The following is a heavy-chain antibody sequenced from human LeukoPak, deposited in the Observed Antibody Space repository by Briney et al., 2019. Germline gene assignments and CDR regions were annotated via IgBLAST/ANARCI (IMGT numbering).Heavy chain of an antibody. CDR3: ARDHGDFVQHD. Sequence: SETLSLTCTVSGDSISSGNFYWGWIRQPPGKELQWIGSIYYNGITHYNPSLESRITISADTSTNEFSLKLRSVTAADTAMYYCARDHGDFVQHDWGQGTLVTVSS. J-gene: IGHJ4*02. CDR1: GDSISSGNFY. CDR2: IYYNGIT. D-gene: IGHD4-17*01. V-gene: IGHV4-39*01.